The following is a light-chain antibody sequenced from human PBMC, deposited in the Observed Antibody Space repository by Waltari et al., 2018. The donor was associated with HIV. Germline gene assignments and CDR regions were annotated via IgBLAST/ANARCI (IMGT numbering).Light chain of an antibody. CDR1: QSIGNN. J-gene: IGKJ1*01. Sequence: EVVLTQSPGTVSVSPGERATLSCRTSQSIGNNLVWYQMKPGQAPRLVIYDSSTRATGIPVRFSGSGYGTEFTLTISSLQSEDFAVYFCQQYNNWPRTFGQGTKVEI. CDR3: QQYNNWPRT. CDR2: DSS. V-gene: IGKV3-15*01.